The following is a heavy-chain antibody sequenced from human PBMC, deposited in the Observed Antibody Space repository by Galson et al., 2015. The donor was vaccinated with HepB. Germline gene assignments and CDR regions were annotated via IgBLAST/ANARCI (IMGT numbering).Heavy chain of an antibody. CDR1: GFTFSSYG. Sequence: SLRLSCAASGFTFSSYGMHWVRQAPGKGLEWVAVISYDGSNKYYADSVKGRFTISRDNSKNTLYLQMNSLRSDDTAVYYCARDCDFWSGYYSPQDYYYYYGMDVWGQGTTVTVSS. V-gene: IGHV3-30*03. D-gene: IGHD3-3*01. J-gene: IGHJ6*02. CDR2: ISYDGSNK. CDR3: ARDCDFWSGYYSPQDYYYYYGMDV.